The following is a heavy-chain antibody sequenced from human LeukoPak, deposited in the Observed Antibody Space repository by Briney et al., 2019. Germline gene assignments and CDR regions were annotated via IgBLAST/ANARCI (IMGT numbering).Heavy chain of an antibody. D-gene: IGHD3-9*01. CDR2: IYHSGST. J-gene: IGHJ6*03. V-gene: IGHV4-4*02. CDR1: GGSISSSNW. Sequence: SETLSLTCAVSGGSISSSNWWSWVRQPPGKGLEWIGEIYHSGSTNYNPSLKSRVTISVDTSKNQFSLKLSSVTAADTAVYYCAREYEEIRYFDWLRSWEPPLYYYYYMDVWGKGTTVTISS. CDR3: AREYEEIRYFDWLRSWEPPLYYYYYMDV.